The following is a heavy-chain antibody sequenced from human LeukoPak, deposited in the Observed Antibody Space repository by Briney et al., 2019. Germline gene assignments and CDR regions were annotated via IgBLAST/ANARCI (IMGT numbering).Heavy chain of an antibody. CDR3: ARDYYDSSDYYPVYYFDY. J-gene: IGHJ4*02. CDR1: GFTFSSYW. CDR2: IKQDGSEK. D-gene: IGHD3-22*01. Sequence: PGGSLRLSCAASGFTFSSYWMSWVRQAPGKGLEWVANIKQDGSEKYYVDSVKGRFTISRDNAKNSLYLQMNSLRAEDTAVYYCARDYYDSSDYYPVYYFDYWGQGTLVIVSS. V-gene: IGHV3-7*01.